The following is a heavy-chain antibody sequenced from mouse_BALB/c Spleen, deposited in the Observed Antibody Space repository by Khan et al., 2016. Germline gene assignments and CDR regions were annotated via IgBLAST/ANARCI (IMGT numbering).Heavy chain of an antibody. J-gene: IGHJ3*01. CDR3: ARGYGSY. CDR1: GYSITSDYA. Sequence: EVQLQESGPGLVKPSQSLSLTCTVTGYSITSDYAWNWIRQFPGNKLEWMGYISYSGSTSYNPSLKSRISITRDTSKNQFFLQLNSVTTEDTATXYCARGYGSYWGQGTLVTVSA. D-gene: IGHD2-14*01. V-gene: IGHV3-2*02. CDR2: ISYSGST.